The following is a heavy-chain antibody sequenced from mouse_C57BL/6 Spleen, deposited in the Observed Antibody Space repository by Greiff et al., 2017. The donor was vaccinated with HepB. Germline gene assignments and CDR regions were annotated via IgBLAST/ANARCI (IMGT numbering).Heavy chain of an antibody. V-gene: IGHV5-6*01. CDR3: ASHYYGSSYEFAY. CDR2: ISSGGSYT. CDR1: GFTFSSYG. D-gene: IGHD1-1*01. Sequence: EVHLVESGGDLVKPGGSLKLSCAAPGFTFSSYGLSWVRQTPDKRLEWVATISSGGSYTYYPDSGKGRFTISRDNAKNTLYLQMSSLKSEDTAMYYCASHYYGSSYEFAYCDQGTLVTVSA. J-gene: IGHJ3*01.